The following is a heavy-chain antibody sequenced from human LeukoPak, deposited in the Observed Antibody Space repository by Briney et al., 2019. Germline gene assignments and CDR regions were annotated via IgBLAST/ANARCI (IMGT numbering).Heavy chain of an antibody. J-gene: IGHJ4*02. CDR1: GFTFSSHS. D-gene: IGHD5/OR15-5a*01. CDR2: ISSSSSYI. Sequence: GGSLRLSCAASGFTFSSHSMNWVRQAPGKELEWVSSISSSSSYIYYADSVKGRFTISRDNAKNSLYLQMNSLRAEDTAVYYCARDSPVSPVSLLDYWGQGTLVTVSS. V-gene: IGHV3-21*01. CDR3: ARDSPVSPVSLLDY.